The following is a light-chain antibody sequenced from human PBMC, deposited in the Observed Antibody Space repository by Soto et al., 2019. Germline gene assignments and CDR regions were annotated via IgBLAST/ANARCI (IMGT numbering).Light chain of an antibody. V-gene: IGKV1-39*01. CDR1: QGISSY. Sequence: ENPLTQSTCSWSASVRDRVIIICRVSQGISSYLNWYRQKPGKVPKLLIYSASNLQSGVPSRFSGSGSGTEFTLTISSLQPEDYASYYCQQSFNTPVSFGGGTKVDI. J-gene: IGKJ4*01. CDR2: SAS. CDR3: QQSFNTPVS.